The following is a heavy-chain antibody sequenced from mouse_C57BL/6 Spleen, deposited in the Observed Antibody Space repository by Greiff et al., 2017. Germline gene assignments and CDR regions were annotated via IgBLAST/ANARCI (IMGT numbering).Heavy chain of an antibody. D-gene: IGHD2-13*01. J-gene: IGHJ3*01. Sequence: QVQLQQSGAELVRPGASVTLSCKASGYTFTDYEMHWVKQTPVHGLEWIGAIDPETGGTAYNQKFKGKAILTAAKSSSTAYMELRSLTSEDSAVYYCTRSGEAYWGQGTLVTVSA. CDR3: TRSGEAY. CDR2: IDPETGGT. CDR1: GYTFTDYE. V-gene: IGHV1-15*01.